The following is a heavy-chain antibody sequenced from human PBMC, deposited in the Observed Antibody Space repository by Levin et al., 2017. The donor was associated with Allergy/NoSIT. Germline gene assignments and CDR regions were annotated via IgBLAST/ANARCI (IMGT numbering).Heavy chain of an antibody. Sequence: SETLSLTCTVSGGSISSSSYYWGWIRQPPGKGLEWIGSIYYSGSTYYNPSLKSRVTISVDTSKNQFSLKLSSVTAADTAVYYCATVVPAAYNWFDPWGQGTLVTVSS. CDR2: IYYSGST. CDR3: ATVVPAAYNWFDP. D-gene: IGHD2-2*01. CDR1: GGSISSSSYY. J-gene: IGHJ5*02. V-gene: IGHV4-39*01.